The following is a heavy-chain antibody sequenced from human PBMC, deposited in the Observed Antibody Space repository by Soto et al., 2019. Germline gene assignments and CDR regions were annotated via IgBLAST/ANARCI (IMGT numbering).Heavy chain of an antibody. D-gene: IGHD6-13*01. CDR2: IHYSGST. J-gene: IGHJ4*02. CDR3: ARALDSSSWYLGY. Sequence: PSETLSLTCTVSGGSISSGDYYWSWIRQPPGKGLEWIGYIHYSGSTYYNPSLKSRVTISVDTSRNQSSLNLSSVTAADTAVYYCARALDSSSWYLGYWGQGTLVTVSS. CDR1: GGSISSGDYY. V-gene: IGHV4-30-4*01.